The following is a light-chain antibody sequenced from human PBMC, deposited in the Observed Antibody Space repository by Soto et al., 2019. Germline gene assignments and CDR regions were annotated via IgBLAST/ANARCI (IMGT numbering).Light chain of an antibody. J-gene: IGKJ3*01. V-gene: IGKV1-5*01. CDR2: DAS. CDR1: QNIDSW. CDR3: QQYNSYSYY. Sequence: DIQVTQSPSTLSASVGDRGTISCRASQNIDSWLAWYQQKPGKAPKLLIYDASSSESGVPSRFSGSGSGTEFTLTISSLQPYDFATYYCQQYNSYSYYFGPVTKVDIK.